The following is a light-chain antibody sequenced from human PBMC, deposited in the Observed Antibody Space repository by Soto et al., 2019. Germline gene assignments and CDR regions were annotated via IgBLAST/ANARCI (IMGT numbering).Light chain of an antibody. CDR3: AASDDTSSIV. V-gene: IGLV1-44*01. J-gene: IGLJ1*01. Sequence: QSVLTQPPSASGTPGQRVIISCSGGSSNLGRNTVNWYQHLPGTAPRLLIYTNDQRPSGVPDRFSGSKSSTSASLAISGLQSYDEADYYCAASDDTSSIVVGNGTKVTVL. CDR2: TND. CDR1: SSNLGRNT.